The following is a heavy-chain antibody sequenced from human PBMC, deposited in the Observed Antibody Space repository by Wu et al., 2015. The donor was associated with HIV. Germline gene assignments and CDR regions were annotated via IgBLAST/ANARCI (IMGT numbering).Heavy chain of an antibody. CDR3: AKGRSDVDPHDALDV. CDR1: GYTFTGYY. D-gene: IGHD3-16*01. V-gene: IGHV1-2*02. CDR2: INPKSGGT. J-gene: IGHJ3*01. Sequence: QVQLVQSGAEVKKPGASVKVSCKASGYTFTGYYMHWVRQAPGQGLEWMGWINPKSGGTNYAQKFRGRVTMTRDTSISTVYMELSRLRSDDTAVYYCAKGRSDVDPHDALDVWGQGTMVTVSS.